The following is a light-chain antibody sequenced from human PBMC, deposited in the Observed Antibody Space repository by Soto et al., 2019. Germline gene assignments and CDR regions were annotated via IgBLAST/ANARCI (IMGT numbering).Light chain of an antibody. CDR1: QSAGSN. CDR3: QQYNNGPPLT. V-gene: IGKV3-15*01. J-gene: IGKJ4*01. CDR2: GVS. Sequence: EIVMTQSPATLSVSPGERATLSCRASQSAGSNLAWYQQKPGQSPRLLIYGVSIRATGVPARFSASGSGTEVTLTISSLQSEDFAIYYCQQYNNGPPLTFGGGTKVEIK.